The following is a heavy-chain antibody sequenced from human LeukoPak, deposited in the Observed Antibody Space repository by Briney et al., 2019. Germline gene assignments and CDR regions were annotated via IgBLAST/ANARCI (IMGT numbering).Heavy chain of an antibody. D-gene: IGHD3-22*01. CDR3: ARGPYYYDSRGYYNYYYYGMDV. V-gene: IGHV4-34*01. J-gene: IGHJ6*02. CDR1: GGSFSGYY. Sequence: SETLSLTSAVYGGSFSGYYWSWIRQPPGKGLEWSGEINHSGSTNYNPSLKSRATITVDTTKKQFSLKLSSVTAADTAVYYCARGPYYYDSRGYYNYYYYGMDVWGQGTTVTVSS. CDR2: INHSGST.